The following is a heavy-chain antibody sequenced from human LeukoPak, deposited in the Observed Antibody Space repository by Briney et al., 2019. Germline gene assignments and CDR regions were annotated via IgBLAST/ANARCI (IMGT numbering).Heavy chain of an antibody. CDR2: ISAYNGNT. D-gene: IGHD6-6*01. J-gene: IGHJ4*02. V-gene: IGHV1-18*01. CDR1: GYTFTSYG. Sequence: GASVKVSCKASGYTFTSYGISWVRQAPGQGLEWMGWISAYNGNTNYAQKLQGRVTMTTDTSTSTAYMELRSLRSDDTAVYYCARDSPFLYIAALAPDYWGQGTLVTVSS. CDR3: ARDSPFLYIAALAPDY.